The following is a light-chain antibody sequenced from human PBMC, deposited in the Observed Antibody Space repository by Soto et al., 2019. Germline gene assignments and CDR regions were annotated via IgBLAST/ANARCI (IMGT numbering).Light chain of an antibody. V-gene: IGLV1-44*01. CDR3: AAWDDSLNSYV. CDR1: SSNIGSNN. Sequence: QSVLTQPPSASGTPGPRVTISCSGSSSNIGSNNVNWYQQLPGTAPKLLIYYNNQRPSGVPDRFSGSKSGTSASLAISGLQSEDEADYYCAAWDDSLNSYVFGTGTKVTVL. CDR2: YNN. J-gene: IGLJ1*01.